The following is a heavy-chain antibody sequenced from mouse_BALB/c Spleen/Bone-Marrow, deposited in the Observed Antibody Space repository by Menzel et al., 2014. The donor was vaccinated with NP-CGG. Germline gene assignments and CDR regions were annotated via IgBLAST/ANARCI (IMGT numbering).Heavy chain of an antibody. V-gene: IGHV1-54*01. CDR2: INPGSGGT. Sequence: VQLQQSGAELARPGTSVKVSCKASGYAFTNYLIEWVKQRPGQGLEWIGVINPGSGGTNYNEKFKGEATLTADKSSSTAYMQLSSLTSDDSAVYFCARQLGPPYAMDYWGQGTSVTVSS. D-gene: IGHD3-1*01. CDR3: ARQLGPPYAMDY. J-gene: IGHJ4*01. CDR1: GYAFTNYL.